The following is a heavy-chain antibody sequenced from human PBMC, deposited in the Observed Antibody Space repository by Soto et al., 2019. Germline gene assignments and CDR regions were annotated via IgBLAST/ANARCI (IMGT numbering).Heavy chain of an antibody. CDR1: GYTFTSYG. Sequence: GASVKVSCKASGYTFTSYGISWVRQAPGQGLEWMGWISAYNGNTNYAQKLQGRVTMTTDTSTSTAYMELRSLRSDDTAVYYCARDQTRTYYYDSSGYYSGGFDPWGQGTLVTVSS. J-gene: IGHJ5*02. CDR2: ISAYNGNT. D-gene: IGHD3-22*01. CDR3: ARDQTRTYYYDSSGYYSGGFDP. V-gene: IGHV1-18*01.